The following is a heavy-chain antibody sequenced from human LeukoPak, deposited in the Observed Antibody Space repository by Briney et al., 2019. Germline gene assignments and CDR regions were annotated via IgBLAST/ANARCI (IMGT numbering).Heavy chain of an antibody. V-gene: IGHV1-69*01. J-gene: IGHJ5*02. Sequence: ASVKVSCKASGGTFSSYAISWVRQAPGQGLEWMGGIIPIFGTANYAQKFQGRVTITADESTSTAYMELSSLRSEDTAVYYCARVGQWLVENDWFDPWGQGTLVTVSS. CDR3: ARVGQWLVENDWFDP. CDR2: IIPIFGTA. CDR1: GGTFSSYA. D-gene: IGHD6-19*01.